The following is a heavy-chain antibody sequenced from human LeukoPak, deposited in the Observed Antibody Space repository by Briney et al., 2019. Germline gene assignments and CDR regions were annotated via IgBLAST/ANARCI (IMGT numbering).Heavy chain of an antibody. CDR3: ARGGRLVVVVVAATPHYFDY. D-gene: IGHD2-15*01. J-gene: IGHJ4*02. CDR2: INHSGST. CDR1: GGSFSGYY. Sequence: SETLSLTCAVYGGSFSGYYWSWIRQPPGEGLEWIGEINHSGSTNYNPSLKSRVTISVDTSKNQFSLKLSSVTAADTAVYYCARGGRLVVVVVAATPHYFDYWGQGTLVTVSS. V-gene: IGHV4-34*01.